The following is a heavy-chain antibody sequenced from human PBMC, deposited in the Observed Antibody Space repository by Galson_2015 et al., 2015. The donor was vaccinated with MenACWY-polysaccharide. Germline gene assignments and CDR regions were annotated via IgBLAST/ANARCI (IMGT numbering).Heavy chain of an antibody. CDR1: GYTLTTYG. CDR3: AREGSSGYGMDV. V-gene: IGHV1-18*01. CDR2: ISPNNGNT. J-gene: IGHJ6*02. Sequence: SVKVSCKASGYTLTTYGITWVRQAPGQGLEWMGWISPNNGNTIYAQKLQGRVTMTTDTFTSTAYMELRSLKSDDTAVYYCAREGSSGYGMDVWGQGTTVTVSS. D-gene: IGHD6-13*01.